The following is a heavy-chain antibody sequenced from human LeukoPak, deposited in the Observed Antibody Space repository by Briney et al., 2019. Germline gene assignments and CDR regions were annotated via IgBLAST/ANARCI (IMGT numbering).Heavy chain of an antibody. CDR1: GFTFSNYG. J-gene: IGHJ4*02. D-gene: IGHD4-23*01. CDR2: ISFDGNDK. Sequence: PGGSLRLSCAASGFTFSNYGMHWVRQAPGKGLEWVAVISFDGNDKFYGDSVKGRFTISRDNSKDTLDLQMNSLRPEDTAVYYCAKDPNTVVTYYFDYWGQGTLVTVSS. V-gene: IGHV3-30*18. CDR3: AKDPNTVVTYYFDY.